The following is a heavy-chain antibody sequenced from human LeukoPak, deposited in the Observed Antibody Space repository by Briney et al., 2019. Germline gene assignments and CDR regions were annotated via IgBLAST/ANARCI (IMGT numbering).Heavy chain of an antibody. CDR2: FDPEDGET. D-gene: IGHD3-22*01. CDR3: ATENRLLHDSSGQDY. Sequence: GASVKVSCKVSGYTLTELSMHWVRQAPGKGLEWMGGFDPEDGETIYAQKFQGRVTMTEDTSTDTAYMGLSSLRSEDTAVYYCATENRLLHDSSGQDYWGQGTLVTVSS. J-gene: IGHJ4*02. V-gene: IGHV1-24*01. CDR1: GYTLTELS.